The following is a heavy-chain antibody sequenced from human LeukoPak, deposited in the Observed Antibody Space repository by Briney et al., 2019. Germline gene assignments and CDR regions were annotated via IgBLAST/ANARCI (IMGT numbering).Heavy chain of an antibody. CDR3: ARDSYYGSGPDDY. V-gene: IGHV3-7*01. J-gene: IGHJ4*02. CDR2: IKQDGSED. D-gene: IGHD3-10*01. Sequence: PGGSLRLSCAASGFSTSDYWMSWVRQAPGKGLEWVANIKQDGSEDYFVDSLKGRFSISRDNAKNSLYLQMNTLRAEDTAVYYCARDSYYGSGPDDYWGQGTLVTVSS. CDR1: GFSTSDYW.